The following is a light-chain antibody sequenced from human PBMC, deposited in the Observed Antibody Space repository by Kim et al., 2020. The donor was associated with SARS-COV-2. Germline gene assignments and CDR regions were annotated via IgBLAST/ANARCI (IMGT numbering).Light chain of an antibody. V-gene: IGKV3-20*01. CDR1: QSVSSSY. Sequence: SPGERATLSCRASQSVSSSYLAWYQQKPGQAPRLLIYGASSRATGIPDRFGGSGSGTDFTLTISRLEPEDFAVYYCQQYGNSPTTFGQGTKVDIK. J-gene: IGKJ1*01. CDR2: GAS. CDR3: QQYGNSPTT.